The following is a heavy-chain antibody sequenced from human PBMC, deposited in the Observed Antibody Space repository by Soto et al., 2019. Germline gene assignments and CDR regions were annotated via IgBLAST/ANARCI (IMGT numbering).Heavy chain of an antibody. J-gene: IGHJ6*03. CDR2: INPNSGGT. Sequence: QVQLVQSGAEVKKPGASVKVSCKASGYTFTGYYMHWVRQAPGQGVEWMGWINPNSGGTNYAQKFQGWVTMTRDTSISTAYMELSRLRSDDTAVYYCARAQYYYGSGSYSYMDVWGKGTTVTVSS. V-gene: IGHV1-2*04. CDR1: GYTFTGYY. D-gene: IGHD3-10*01. CDR3: ARAQYYYGSGSYSYMDV.